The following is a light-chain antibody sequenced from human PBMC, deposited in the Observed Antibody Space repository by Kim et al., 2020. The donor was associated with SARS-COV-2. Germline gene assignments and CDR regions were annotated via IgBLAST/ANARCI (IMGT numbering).Light chain of an antibody. CDR2: DAS. V-gene: IGKV1-5*01. Sequence: ASGGDRVTITCRASQSISACVAWYQQRPGKAPRLLIYDASSMQSGVPVRFSGSGSGTEFTLTISSLQPDDFATCYCQQYNNYPLTFGGGTKVDIK. J-gene: IGKJ4*01. CDR1: QSISAC. CDR3: QQYNNYPLT.